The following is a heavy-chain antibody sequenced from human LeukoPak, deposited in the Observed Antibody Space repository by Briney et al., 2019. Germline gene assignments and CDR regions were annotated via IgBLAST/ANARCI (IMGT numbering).Heavy chain of an antibody. CDR2: ISAYNGNT. CDR3: ARDREIYGSGRAHNYFDY. J-gene: IGHJ4*02. V-gene: IGHV1-18*01. D-gene: IGHD3-10*01. Sequence: ASVKVSCKASGYTFTSYGISWVRQAPGQGLEWMGWISAYNGNTNYAQKLQGRVTMTTDTSTSTAYMELRSLRSDDTAVYYCARDREIYGSGRAHNYFDYWGQGTLVTVSS. CDR1: GYTFTSYG.